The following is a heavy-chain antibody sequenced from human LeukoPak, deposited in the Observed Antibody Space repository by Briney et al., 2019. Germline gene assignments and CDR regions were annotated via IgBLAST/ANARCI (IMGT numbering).Heavy chain of an antibody. V-gene: IGHV1-69*01. D-gene: IGHD2-8*01. CDR2: IIPIFGTA. Sequence: GASVKVSCKASGGTFSSYAISWVRQAPGQGLEWMGGIIPIFGTANYAQKFQGRVTITADESTSTAYMELSSLRGEDTALYYCAKDGMVYEDWGQGILVTVSS. J-gene: IGHJ4*02. CDR1: GGTFSSYA. CDR3: AKDGMVYED.